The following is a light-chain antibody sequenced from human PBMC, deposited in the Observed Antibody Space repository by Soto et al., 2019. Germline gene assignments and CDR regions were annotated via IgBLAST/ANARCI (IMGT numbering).Light chain of an antibody. J-gene: IGKJ1*01. Sequence: DIVMTQSPLSLPVTPGEPASISCRSSQSLLHSIGYNYLDWYLQKPGQSPQLLIYLGSNRASGVPDRFSSSGAGTNFTLQISRVEADDVGIYYCMQGLETPTFGQGTKVEIK. CDR2: LGS. V-gene: IGKV2-28*01. CDR3: MQGLETPT. CDR1: QSLLHSIGYNY.